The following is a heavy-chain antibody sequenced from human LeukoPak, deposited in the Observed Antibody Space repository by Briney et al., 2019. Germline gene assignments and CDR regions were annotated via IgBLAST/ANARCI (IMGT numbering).Heavy chain of an antibody. CDR3: ARGSWHYYDSSGYYDY. Sequence: PGGSLRLSCAASGYTFTSYYMHWVRQAPGQGLEWMGIINPSGGSTSYAQKFQGRVTMTRDTSTSTVYMELSSLRSEDTAVYYCARGSWHYYDSSGYYDYWGQGTLVTVSS. J-gene: IGHJ4*02. CDR2: INPSGGST. V-gene: IGHV1-46*01. CDR1: GYTFTSYY. D-gene: IGHD3-22*01.